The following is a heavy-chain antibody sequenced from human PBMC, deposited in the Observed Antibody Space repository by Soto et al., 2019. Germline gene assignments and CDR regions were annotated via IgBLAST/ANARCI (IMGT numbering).Heavy chain of an antibody. CDR1: GFTFSSYG. CDR3: AKNQGVELVPLATVDWFDP. Sequence: QVQLVESGGAVVQPGKSLRLSCAASGFTFSSYGMYWVRQAPGKGLEWVAAIAYDGSNKYHADSVKGRFTISRDNSKSTVYLELNNLGAEDTAVYHCAKNQGVELVPLATVDWFDPWGQGSVVTVSS. J-gene: IGHJ5*02. V-gene: IGHV3-30*18. CDR2: IAYDGSNK. D-gene: IGHD1-26*01.